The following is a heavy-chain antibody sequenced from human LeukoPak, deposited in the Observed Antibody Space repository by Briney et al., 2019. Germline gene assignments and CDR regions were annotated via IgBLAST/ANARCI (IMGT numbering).Heavy chain of an antibody. D-gene: IGHD4-17*01. Sequence: GGSLRLSCGVSGFTFGSYGMNWLRQAPGKGLEWVSFISSGSRYIYYADSVKGRFTISRDNAKNSLYLQMNSLRTEDTAVYYCARDNYDYGDYYFDYWGQGTLVTVSS. CDR1: GFTFGSYG. J-gene: IGHJ4*02. CDR3: ARDNYDYGDYYFDY. V-gene: IGHV3-21*01. CDR2: ISSGSRYI.